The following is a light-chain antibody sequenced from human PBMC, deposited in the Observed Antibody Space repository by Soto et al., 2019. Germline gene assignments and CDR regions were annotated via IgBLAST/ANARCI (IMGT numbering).Light chain of an antibody. CDR3: QQYYSYPS. CDR2: AAS. Sequence: AIRMTQSPSSFSASTGDRVTITCRASQGISSYLAWYQQKPGKAPKLLIYAASTLQSGVPSRFSGSGSGTDFTLTISCLQSEDFPTYYCQQYYSYPSFGPGTKVDI. J-gene: IGKJ3*01. V-gene: IGKV1-8*01. CDR1: QGISSY.